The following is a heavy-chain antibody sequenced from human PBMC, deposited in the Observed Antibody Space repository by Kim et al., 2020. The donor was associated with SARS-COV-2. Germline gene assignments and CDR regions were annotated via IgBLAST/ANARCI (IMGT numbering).Heavy chain of an antibody. CDR3: ARDGGGGAFDP. D-gene: IGHD2-15*01. CDR1: GGSISNYY. J-gene: IGHJ5*02. V-gene: IGHV4-59*13. CDR2: IYYSGST. Sequence: SETLSLTCTVSGGSISNYYWSWIRQPPGKGLEWIGYIYYSGSTNYNPSLKSRVTISIDTSKRQFSLKLNSVTAADTAVYYCARDGGGGAFDPWGQGTLVTGSS.